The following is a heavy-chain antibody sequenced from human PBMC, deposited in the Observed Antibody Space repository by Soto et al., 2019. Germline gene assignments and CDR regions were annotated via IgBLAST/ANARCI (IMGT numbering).Heavy chain of an antibody. V-gene: IGHV4-30-4*01. CDR2: IYYSGST. J-gene: IGHJ6*02. CDR1: GGSISSGDYY. CDR3: ARGEDCSSTSCRYYYYYGMDV. Sequence: LSLTCTVSGGSISSGDYYWSWIRQPPGKGLEWIGYIYYSGSTYYNPSLKSRVTISVDTSKNQFSLKLSSVTAADTAVYYCARGEDCSSTSCRYYYYYGMDVWGQGTTVTVSS. D-gene: IGHD2-2*01.